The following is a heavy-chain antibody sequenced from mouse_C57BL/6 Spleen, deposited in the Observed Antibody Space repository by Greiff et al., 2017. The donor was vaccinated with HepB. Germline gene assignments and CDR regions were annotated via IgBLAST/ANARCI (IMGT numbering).Heavy chain of an antibody. CDR1: GFSLTSYG. CDR3: ASPPNWDEGYFDV. D-gene: IGHD4-1*02. J-gene: IGHJ1*03. Sequence: VKLVESGPGLVQPSQSLSITCTVSGFSLTSYGVHWVRQSPGKGLEWLGVIWSGGSTDYNAAFISRLSISKDNSKSQVFFKMNSLQADDTAIYYCASPPNWDEGYFDVWGTGTTVTVSS. CDR2: IWSGGST. V-gene: IGHV2-2*01.